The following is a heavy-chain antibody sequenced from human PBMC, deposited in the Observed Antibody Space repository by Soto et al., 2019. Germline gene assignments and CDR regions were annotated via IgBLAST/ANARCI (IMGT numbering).Heavy chain of an antibody. J-gene: IGHJ4*02. CDR1: GYTFTNYY. V-gene: IGHV1-46*01. Sequence: QVQLVQSGAEVKKPGASVKVSCKASGYTFTNYYMHWVRQAPGQGIEWMGIINPSGGSTTYAQKVQGRVTMTRDTSTSTVYMELSSLRSEDTAVYYCARGFSSGWPFGYWGQGTPVTVSS. CDR3: ARGFSSGWPFGY. CDR2: INPSGGST. D-gene: IGHD6-19*01.